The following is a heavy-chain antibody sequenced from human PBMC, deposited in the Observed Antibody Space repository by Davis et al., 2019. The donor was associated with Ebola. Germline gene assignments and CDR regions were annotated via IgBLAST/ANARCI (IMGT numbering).Heavy chain of an antibody. Sequence: GESLKISCATSGFTFSSYGMHWVRQAPGKGLEWVAFIRYDGSNKYYADSVKGRFTISRDNSKNTLYLQMNSLRAEDTAVYYCAKDGIVVVVAATQSTLLDYWGQGTLVTVSS. CDR1: GFTFSSYG. V-gene: IGHV3-30*02. D-gene: IGHD2-15*01. J-gene: IGHJ4*02. CDR2: IRYDGSNK. CDR3: AKDGIVVVVAATQSTLLDY.